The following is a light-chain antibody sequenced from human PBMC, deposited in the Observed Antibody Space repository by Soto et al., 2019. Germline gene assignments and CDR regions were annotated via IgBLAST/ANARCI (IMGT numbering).Light chain of an antibody. Sequence: DIVMTQSPLSLPVTPGEPASISCRSSQTLLHSNGYNYLDWYVQKPGQSPQLLIYLGSSRASGGPGRFSGSGSGTDFTLKIRRVEAEDVGVYYCMQALPPPTFGGGTKVEIK. V-gene: IGKV2-28*01. CDR1: QTLLHSNGYNY. J-gene: IGKJ4*01. CDR3: MQALPPPT. CDR2: LGS.